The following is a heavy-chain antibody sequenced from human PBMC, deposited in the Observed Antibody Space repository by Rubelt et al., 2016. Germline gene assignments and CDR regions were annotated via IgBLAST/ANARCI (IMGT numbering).Heavy chain of an antibody. Sequence: SYADSVKGRFTISRDNAKNTLYLQMNSLRAEDTAVYYCATVQNVLWEPPRTYGMDVWGQGTTVTVSS. CDR3: ATVQNVLWEPPRTYGMDV. D-gene: IGHD1-26*01. J-gene: IGHJ6*02. V-gene: IGHV3-74*01.